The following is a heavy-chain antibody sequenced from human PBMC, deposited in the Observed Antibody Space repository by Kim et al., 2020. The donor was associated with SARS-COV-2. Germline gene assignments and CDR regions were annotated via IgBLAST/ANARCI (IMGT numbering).Heavy chain of an antibody. V-gene: IGHV1-69*13. CDR2: IIPIFGTA. D-gene: IGHD3-22*01. CDR1: GGTFSSYA. J-gene: IGHJ4*02. Sequence: SVKVACKASGGTFSSYAISWVRQAPGQGLEWMGGIIPIFGTANYAQKFQGRVTITADESTSTAYMELSSLRSEDTAVYYCARDEGYYYDSSGTLDYWGQRTLVTVSS. CDR3: ARDEGYYYDSSGTLDY.